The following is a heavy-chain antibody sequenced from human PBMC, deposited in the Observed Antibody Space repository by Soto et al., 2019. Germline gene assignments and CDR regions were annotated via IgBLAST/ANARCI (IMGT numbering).Heavy chain of an antibody. V-gene: IGHV2-5*01. D-gene: IGHD3-3*01. Sequence: SGPTLVKPTQTLTLTCTFSGFSLSTSGVGVGWIRQPPGKALEWLALIYWNDDKRYSPSLKSRLTITKDTSKNQVVLTMTNMDPVDTATYYCAHRPPTYYDFWSGYTNWFDPWGQGTLVTVSS. CDR2: IYWNDDK. J-gene: IGHJ5*02. CDR1: GFSLSTSGVG. CDR3: AHRPPTYYDFWSGYTNWFDP.